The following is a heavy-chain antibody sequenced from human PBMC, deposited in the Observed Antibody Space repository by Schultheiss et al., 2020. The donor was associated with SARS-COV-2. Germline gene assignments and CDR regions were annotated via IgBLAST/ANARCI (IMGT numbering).Heavy chain of an antibody. CDR2: IIPIFGTA. CDR3: ARDRDPFRIVGATAFDY. CDR1: GDNFSRYA. D-gene: IGHD1-26*01. V-gene: IGHV1-69*06. J-gene: IGHJ4*01. Sequence: SVKVSCKASGDNFSRYAISWVRQAPGQGLEWMGGIIPIFGTANYAQKFQGRVTITADKSTSTAYMELSSLRSEDTAVYYCARDRDPFRIVGATAFDYWGHGTLVTVSS.